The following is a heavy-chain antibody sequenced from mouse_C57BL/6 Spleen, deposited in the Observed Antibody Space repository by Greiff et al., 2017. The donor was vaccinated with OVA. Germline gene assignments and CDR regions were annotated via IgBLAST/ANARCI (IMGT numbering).Heavy chain of an antibody. Sequence: EVKLQESGPGLVKPSQSLSLTCSVTGYSITSGYYWNWIRQFPGNKLEWMGYISYDGSNNYNPSLKNRISITRDTSKNQFFLKLNSVTTEDTATYYCAREGGGWYFDVWGTGTTVTVSS. CDR3: AREGGGWYFDV. J-gene: IGHJ1*03. CDR1: GYSITSGYY. CDR2: ISYDGSN. V-gene: IGHV3-6*01.